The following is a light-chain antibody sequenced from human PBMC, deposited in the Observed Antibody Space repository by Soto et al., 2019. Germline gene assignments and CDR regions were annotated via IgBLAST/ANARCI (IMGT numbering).Light chain of an antibody. Sequence: QSVLTQPASVSGSPGQSITISCTGTSSDIGAYNFVSWYQQHPGKAPKLMLYDVNIRPSGVSNRFSGSKSGNTASLTISGPQAEDEVDYYCTSGTTSTTIIFGGGTKVTVL. CDR2: DVN. CDR1: SSDIGAYNF. CDR3: TSGTTSTTII. J-gene: IGLJ2*01. V-gene: IGLV2-14*03.